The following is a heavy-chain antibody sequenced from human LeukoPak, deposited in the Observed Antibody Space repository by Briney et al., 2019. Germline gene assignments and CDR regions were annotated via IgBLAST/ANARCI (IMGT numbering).Heavy chain of an antibody. CDR3: ARDRTTATTGYYGMDV. CDR2: INPNTGVT. CDR1: GYTFTAYY. Sequence: APVKVSCKASGYTFTAYYMHWVRQAPGQGLEWMGWINPNTGVTNYAQKFQGRVTLTRDTSIITAYMELTRLRSDDTAMYYCARDRTTATTGYYGMDVWGQGTTLTVSS. J-gene: IGHJ6*02. D-gene: IGHD4-17*01. V-gene: IGHV1-2*02.